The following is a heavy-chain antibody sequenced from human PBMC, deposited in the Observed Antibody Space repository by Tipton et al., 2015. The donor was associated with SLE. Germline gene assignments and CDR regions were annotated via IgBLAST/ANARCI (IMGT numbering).Heavy chain of an antibody. D-gene: IGHD4-17*01. V-gene: IGHV4-59*11. CDR2: IYHTGSA. CDR3: ARDRTVTHDAFDI. J-gene: IGHJ3*02. Sequence: TLSLTCTVSGASISNHYWTWIRQPPGKRLEGIGYIYHTGSAGYNPSLKSRVTTSVDTSKNQFSLKLSSVTAADTAVYYCARDRTVTHDAFDIWGQGTMVTVSS. CDR1: GASISNHY.